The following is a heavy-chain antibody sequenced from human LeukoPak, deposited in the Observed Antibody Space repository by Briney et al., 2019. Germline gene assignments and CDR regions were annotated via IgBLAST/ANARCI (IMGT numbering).Heavy chain of an antibody. J-gene: IGHJ6*04. CDR3: ATDRSFHLDV. CDR2: INQDGSEK. Sequence: GGSLRLSCAASGFTFSKYWMNWVRQAPGKGLEWVANINQDGSEKHYVDSVKGRFTISGDNAENSLYLQMNSLRAEDTSVYYCATDRSFHLDVWGKGTTVTVSS. V-gene: IGHV3-7*01. D-gene: IGHD3-16*02. CDR1: GFTFSKYW.